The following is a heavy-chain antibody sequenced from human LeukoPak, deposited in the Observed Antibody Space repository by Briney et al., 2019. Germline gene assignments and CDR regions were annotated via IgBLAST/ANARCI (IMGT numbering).Heavy chain of an antibody. CDR2: ISSGGTTI. V-gene: IGHV3-48*03. Sequence: GGSLRLSCAASGFTFSGFEMNWVRQAPGKGLEWVSDISSGGTTIFYGDSVKGRFTISRDNAKNSLYLQMNSLRDEDTAIYFCTRGLVVWGQGALVTVSS. CDR3: TRGLVV. D-gene: IGHD2-2*01. CDR1: GFTFSGFE. J-gene: IGHJ4*02.